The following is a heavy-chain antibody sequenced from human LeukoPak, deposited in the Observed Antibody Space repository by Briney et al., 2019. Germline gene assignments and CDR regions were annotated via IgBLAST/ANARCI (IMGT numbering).Heavy chain of an antibody. CDR2: IKQDGSEK. Sequence: PGGSLRPSCAASGFTFSSYWMSWVRQAPGKGLEWVANIKQDGSEKYYVDSVKGRFTISRDNAKNSLYLQMNSLRAEDTAVYYCARDPGRITIFGVVITEGMDVWGQGTTVTVSS. J-gene: IGHJ6*02. D-gene: IGHD3-3*01. CDR3: ARDPGRITIFGVVITEGMDV. V-gene: IGHV3-7*05. CDR1: GFTFSSYW.